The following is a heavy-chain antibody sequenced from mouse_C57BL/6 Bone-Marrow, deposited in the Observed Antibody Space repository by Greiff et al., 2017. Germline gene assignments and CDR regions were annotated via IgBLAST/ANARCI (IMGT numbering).Heavy chain of an antibody. V-gene: IGHV1-81*01. D-gene: IGHD2-2*01. Sequence: QVQLKQSGAELARPGASVKLSCKASGYTFTSYGISWVKQRTGQGLEWIGEIYPRSGNTYYNEKFKGKATLTADKSSSTAYMELRSLTSEDSAVYFCARGEWLRRAWFAYWGQGTLVTVSA. J-gene: IGHJ3*01. CDR3: ARGEWLRRAWFAY. CDR1: GYTFTSYG. CDR2: IYPRSGNT.